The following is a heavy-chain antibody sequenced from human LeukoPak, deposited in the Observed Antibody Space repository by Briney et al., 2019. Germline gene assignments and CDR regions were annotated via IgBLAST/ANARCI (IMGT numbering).Heavy chain of an antibody. D-gene: IGHD2-2*03. CDR2: IIPQSGGT. J-gene: IGHJ5*02. V-gene: IGHV1-2*02. CDR1: GFTVTGYY. CDR3: VRNGHCDTANCYAWFDP. Sequence: ASVRVAWMPSGFTVTGYYIHWMRQAPGQGLEWMGWIIPQSGGTNYAPNFQGRVTMTRDTSISTAYMELSSLRSDDTAVYYCVRNGHCDTANCYAWFDPWGQGTLVTVSS.